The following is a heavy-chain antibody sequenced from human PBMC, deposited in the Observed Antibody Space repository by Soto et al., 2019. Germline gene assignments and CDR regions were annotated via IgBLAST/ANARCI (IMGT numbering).Heavy chain of an antibody. CDR3: ASGGLHGYTNGGLSYFHS. Sequence: EVHLLESGGGLVQPGGSLRLSCAASELSSSNHAMPWVRQAPGKGLEWVSGISGRDGGAYYADSVKGRFTISRDHSRSTLYLQMNSLRVEDTAVYYCASGGLHGYTNGGLSYFHSWGQGTLVTVSS. D-gene: IGHD5-18*01. V-gene: IGHV3-23*01. CDR2: ISGRDGGA. J-gene: IGHJ4*02. CDR1: ELSSSNHA.